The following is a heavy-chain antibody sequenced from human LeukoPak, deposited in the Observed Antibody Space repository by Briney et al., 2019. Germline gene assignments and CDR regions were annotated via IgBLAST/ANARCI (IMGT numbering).Heavy chain of an antibody. CDR2: IYYSGST. D-gene: IGHD2-15*01. J-gene: IGHJ5*02. V-gene: IGHV4-59*01. CDR1: GGSISSYY. CDR3: ARGYAGGWFDP. Sequence: SETLSLTCTVSGGSISSYYWSWSRQPPGKGLEWIGYIYYSGSTNYNPSLKSRVTISVDTSKNQFSLKLSSVTAADTAVYYCARGYAGGWFDPWGQGTLVTVSS.